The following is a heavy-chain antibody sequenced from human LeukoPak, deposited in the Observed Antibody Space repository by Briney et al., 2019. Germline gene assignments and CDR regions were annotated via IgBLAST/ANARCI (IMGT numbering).Heavy chain of an antibody. CDR1: GYSFTSYW. CDR2: IYPGDSDT. J-gene: IGHJ5*02. Sequence: GESLKISCKGSGYSFTSYWIGWVRQMPGKGLEWMGIIYPGDSDTRYSPSFQGQVTISADKSISTAYLQWGSLKASDTAMYYCARQGCSSTSCYFNWFDPWGQGTLVTVSS. CDR3: ARQGCSSTSCYFNWFDP. D-gene: IGHD2-2*01. V-gene: IGHV5-51*01.